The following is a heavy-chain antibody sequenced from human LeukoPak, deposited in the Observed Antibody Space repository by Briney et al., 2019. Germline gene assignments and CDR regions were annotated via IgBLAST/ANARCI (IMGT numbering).Heavy chain of an antibody. V-gene: IGHV4-4*07. CDR2: IYTSGST. J-gene: IGHJ4*02. CDR1: GGSISSYY. D-gene: IGHD5-24*01. CDR3: ARDRLDTRGDGYNFGLDY. Sequence: PSETLSLTCTVSGGSISSYYWSWIRQPPGKGLEWIGRIYTSGSTNYNPSLKSRVTMSVDTSKNQFSLKLSSVTAADTAVYYCARDRLDTRGDGYNFGLDYWGQGTLVTVSS.